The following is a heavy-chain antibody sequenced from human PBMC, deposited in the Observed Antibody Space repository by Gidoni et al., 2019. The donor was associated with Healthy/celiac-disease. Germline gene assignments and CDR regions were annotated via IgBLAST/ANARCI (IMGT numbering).Heavy chain of an antibody. D-gene: IGHD2-2*01. V-gene: IGHV3-7*03. CDR1: GFTFSSYW. CDR3: ARLQSDIVVVPAAKNYYYYMDV. J-gene: IGHJ6*03. CDR2: IKQDGSEK. Sequence: EVQLVESGGGLVQPGGSLRLSCAASGFTFSSYWMSWFRQAPGKGLEWVANIKQDGSEKYYVDSVKGRFTISRDNAKNSLYLQMNSLRAEDTAVYYCARLQSDIVVVPAAKNYYYYMDVWGKGTTVTVSS.